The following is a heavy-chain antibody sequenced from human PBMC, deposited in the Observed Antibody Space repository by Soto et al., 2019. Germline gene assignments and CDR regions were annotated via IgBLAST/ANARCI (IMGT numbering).Heavy chain of an antibody. J-gene: IGHJ4*02. CDR1: GGSIISSNC. D-gene: IGHD3-22*01. CDR2: IYHSGST. CDR3: ARFTYYYDSSGYYYDDY. Sequence: PAETLSLTCTVSGGSIISSNCLISFRHPPGKGLEWIGEIYHSGSTNYNPSLKSRVTISVDKSKNQFSLKLSSVTAADTAVYYCARFTYYYDSSGYYYDDYWGQGTLVTVSS. V-gene: IGHV4-4*02.